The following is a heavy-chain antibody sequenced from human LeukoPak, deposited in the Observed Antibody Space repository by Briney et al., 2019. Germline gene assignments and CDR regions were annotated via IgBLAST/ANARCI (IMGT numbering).Heavy chain of an antibody. D-gene: IGHD5-18*01. CDR3: ARGRYSYGRYFDY. CDR1: GYSISSGYY. V-gene: IGHV4-38-2*01. Sequence: PSETLSLTCAVSGYSISSGYYWGWLRQPPGKGLEWIGSIYHSGSTYYNPSLKTRVTISVDTSKNPFSLKLSSVTAADTAVYYCARGRYSYGRYFDYWGQGTLVTVSS. CDR2: IYHSGST. J-gene: IGHJ4*02.